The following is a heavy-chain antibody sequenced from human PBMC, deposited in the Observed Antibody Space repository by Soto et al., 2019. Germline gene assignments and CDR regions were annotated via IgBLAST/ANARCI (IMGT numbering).Heavy chain of an antibody. CDR2: INPTFGDT. Sequence: QVQLVQSGAEVRKPGASVKVSCKASGYTFSRHYMHWVRQAPGQGLEWMGIINPTFGDTTYAEKFQGRVVVTSDTSTDTVYIELSTLRSEDTAVCYCARGAHGISVPLFDFWGQGTLVTVSS. CDR3: ARGAHGISVPLFDF. V-gene: IGHV1-46*01. CDR1: GYTFSRHY. J-gene: IGHJ4*02. D-gene: IGHD6-19*01.